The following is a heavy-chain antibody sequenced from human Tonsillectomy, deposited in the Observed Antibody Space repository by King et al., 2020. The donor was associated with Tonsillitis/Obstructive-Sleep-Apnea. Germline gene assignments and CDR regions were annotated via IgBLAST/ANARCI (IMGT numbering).Heavy chain of an antibody. CDR3: ARESGYDILTGYYRTFDY. D-gene: IGHD3-9*01. CDR1: GFTFSSYS. Sequence: QLVQSGGGLVKPGGSLRLSCAASGFTFSSYSMNWVRQAPGKGLEWVSSISSGSSYIYYAASVKGRFTISRDNAKNSLYLQMNSLRAEDTAVYYCARESGYDILTGYYRTFDYWGQGTLVTVSS. J-gene: IGHJ4*02. V-gene: IGHV3-21*01. CDR2: ISSGSSYI.